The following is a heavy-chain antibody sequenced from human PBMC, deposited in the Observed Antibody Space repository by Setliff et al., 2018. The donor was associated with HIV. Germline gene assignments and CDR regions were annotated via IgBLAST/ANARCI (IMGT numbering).Heavy chain of an antibody. V-gene: IGHV4-59*01. CDR1: GDSISRYY. CDR2: IDYRGST. CDR3: ARGNTISEVVTTNWLDP. D-gene: IGHD3-3*01. J-gene: IGHJ5*02. Sequence: PSETLSLTCSVSGDSISRYYWSWIRKPPGKGLEWIGYIDYRGSTSYNPSLRSRVTISEDTSKEQISLRLRFVTAADTAVYYCARGNTISEVVTTNWLDPWGQGILVTVSS.